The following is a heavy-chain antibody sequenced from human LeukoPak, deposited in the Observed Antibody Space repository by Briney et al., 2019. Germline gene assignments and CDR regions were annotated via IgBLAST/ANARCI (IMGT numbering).Heavy chain of an antibody. J-gene: IGHJ4*02. CDR3: ARTALLAMFDY. CDR1: GGSLSGYF. CDR2: INHSGST. D-gene: IGHD2-2*01. V-gene: IGHV4-34*01. Sequence: SQTLSLTCGVYGGSLSGYFWSWIRHAPGKGLEWIGEINHSGSTNYNPSLKSRVTISVDTSENHFYLKLTSVTAADTAVYYCARTALLAMFDYWAQGTRVTVSS.